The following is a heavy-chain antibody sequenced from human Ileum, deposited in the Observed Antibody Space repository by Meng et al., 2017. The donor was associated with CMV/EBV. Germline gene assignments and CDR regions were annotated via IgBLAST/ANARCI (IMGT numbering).Heavy chain of an antibody. CDR1: GGSVSRANG. CDR2: VYRGGTA. CDR3: TTGSAYSPPGQFHQ. D-gene: IGHD3-22*01. J-gene: IGHJ4*02. V-gene: IGHV4-4*02. Sequence: QLHLQESGPGLLKPSGTLSLTCAVSGGSVSRANGWTWVRQTPGKGLEWIGEVYRGGTAMYNPSLQSRLTISVDDSTNQVSLRLRSVTAADTAMYYCTTGSAYSPPGQFHQWGQGTLVTVSS.